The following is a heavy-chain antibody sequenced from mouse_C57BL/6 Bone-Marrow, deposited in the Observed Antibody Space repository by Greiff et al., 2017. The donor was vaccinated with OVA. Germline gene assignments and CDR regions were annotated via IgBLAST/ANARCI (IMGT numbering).Heavy chain of an antibody. V-gene: IGHV5-4*03. Sequence: EVKVVESGGGLVKPGGSLKLSCAASGFTFSSYAMSWVRPTPEKRLEWVATISDGGSYTYYPDNVKGRFTSSRDNAKNNLYLQMSHLKSEDTAMYYCARGCEYDAGFAYWGQGTLVTVSA. CDR1: GFTFSSYA. D-gene: IGHD2-4*01. CDR3: ARGCEYDAGFAY. CDR2: ISDGGSYT. J-gene: IGHJ3*01.